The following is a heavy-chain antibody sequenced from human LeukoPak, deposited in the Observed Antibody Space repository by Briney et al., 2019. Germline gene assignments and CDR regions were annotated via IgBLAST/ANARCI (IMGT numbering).Heavy chain of an antibody. V-gene: IGHV3-30*03. Sequence: GGSLRLSCAASGFTFKSYGMHWVRQAPGRGPEWVAVMSHDGSNTYYADSVKGRFTISRDNSKNTLYLQMNSLRAEDTAVYYCARYGLGAHAFDIWGQGTMVTVSS. CDR1: GFTFKSYG. CDR2: MSHDGSNT. J-gene: IGHJ3*02. CDR3: ARYGLGAHAFDI. D-gene: IGHD3/OR15-3a*01.